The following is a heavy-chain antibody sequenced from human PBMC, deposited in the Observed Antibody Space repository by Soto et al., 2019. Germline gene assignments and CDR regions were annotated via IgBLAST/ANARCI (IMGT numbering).Heavy chain of an antibody. D-gene: IGHD1-7*01. CDR2: IRSKAYGGTT. Sequence: PGGSLRLSCTASGFTFGDYAMSWVRQAPGKGLEWVGFIRSKAYGGTTEYAASVKGRFTISRDDSKSIAYLQMNSLKTEDTAVYYCTRGTGTPPYYYYGMDVWGQGTTVTV. CDR3: TRGTGTPPYYYYGMDV. CDR1: GFTFGDYA. V-gene: IGHV3-49*04. J-gene: IGHJ6*02.